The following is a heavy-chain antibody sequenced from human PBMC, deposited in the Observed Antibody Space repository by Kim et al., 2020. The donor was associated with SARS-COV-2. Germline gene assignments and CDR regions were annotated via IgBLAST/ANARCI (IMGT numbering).Heavy chain of an antibody. J-gene: IGHJ6*02. CDR2: IWYDGSNK. CDR3: ARDWVTMVRGEGYYYYGMDV. CDR1: GFTFTSFG. V-gene: IGHV3-33*01. D-gene: IGHD3-10*01. Sequence: GGSLRLSFAASGFTFTSFGMHWVRQAPVKGLEWVAVIWYDGSNKSYADSVKGRCTISRDHANNTVYLQMNSLRAEDTAVYYYARDWVTMVRGEGYYYYGMDVWGQGTTVTVSS.